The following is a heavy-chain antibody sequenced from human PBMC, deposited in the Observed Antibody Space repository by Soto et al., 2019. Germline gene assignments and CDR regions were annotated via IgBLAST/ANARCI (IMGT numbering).Heavy chain of an antibody. J-gene: IGHJ5*02. CDR1: GFTFDDYS. CDR2: ISWNSVSI. D-gene: IGHD3-16*01. V-gene: IGHV3-9*01. Sequence: PGGSLRLSCAASGFTFDDYSIHWVRQPPWKGLEWVSSISWNSVSIGYADSVKGRFTISRDNVKNSLYLQMNSLRPEDTALYYCVESEKVWGWFDRWGQGTLVTLCS. CDR3: VESEKVWGWFDR.